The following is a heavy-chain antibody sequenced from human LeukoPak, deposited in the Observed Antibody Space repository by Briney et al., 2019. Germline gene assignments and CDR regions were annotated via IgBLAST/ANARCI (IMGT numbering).Heavy chain of an antibody. Sequence: PGGSLRLSCAASGFTFSDYYMSWIRQAPGKELEWVSYISSSGSTIYYTDSVKGRFTISRDNAKNSLYLQMNSLRAEDTAVYYCARGSPPLGAVAGTADYWGQGTLVTVSS. CDR3: ARGSPPLGAVAGTADY. J-gene: IGHJ4*02. CDR2: ISSSGSTI. CDR1: GFTFSDYY. V-gene: IGHV3-11*01. D-gene: IGHD6-19*01.